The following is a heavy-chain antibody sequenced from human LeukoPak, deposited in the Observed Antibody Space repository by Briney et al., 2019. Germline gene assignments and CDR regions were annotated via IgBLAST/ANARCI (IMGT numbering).Heavy chain of an antibody. V-gene: IGHV3-30-3*01. Sequence: GGSLRLSCAASGFTFSSYAMHWVRQAPGKGLEWVADISYDGSNKYYSDSVKGRFTISRDNSKNTLFLQMNSLRAEDTAVYYCARDPPYGSGRYYWGQGTLVTVSS. D-gene: IGHD3-10*01. J-gene: IGHJ4*02. CDR2: ISYDGSNK. CDR1: GFTFSSYA. CDR3: ARDPPYGSGRYY.